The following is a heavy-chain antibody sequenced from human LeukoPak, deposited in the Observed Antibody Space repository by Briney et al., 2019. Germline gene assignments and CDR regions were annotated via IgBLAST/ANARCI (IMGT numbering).Heavy chain of an antibody. CDR2: IYYSGST. V-gene: IGHV4-39*07. CDR1: GGSISSSSYY. J-gene: IGHJ4*01. Sequence: EPSETLSLTCTVSGGSISSSSYYWGWIRQPPGKGLEWIGSIYYSGSTYYNPSLKSRVTISVDTSKNQFSLKLSSVTAADTAVYYCARAFLAATGSSYYFDFWGQGTLVTVSS. CDR3: ARAFLAATGSSYYFDF. D-gene: IGHD6-13*01.